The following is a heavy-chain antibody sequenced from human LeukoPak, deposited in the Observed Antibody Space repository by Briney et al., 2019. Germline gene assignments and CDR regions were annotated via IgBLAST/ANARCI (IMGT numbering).Heavy chain of an antibody. Sequence: PGGSLRLSCAASGFTFSSYWMSWVRQAPGKGLEWVANIKQDGREKYYVDSVKGRFTISRDNAKNSLYLQMNSLRAEDTAVYYCAREGYSSGWYEGDWVPDAFDIWGQGTMVTVSS. D-gene: IGHD6-19*01. CDR2: IKQDGREK. J-gene: IGHJ3*02. V-gene: IGHV3-7*01. CDR1: GFTFSSYW. CDR3: AREGYSSGWYEGDWVPDAFDI.